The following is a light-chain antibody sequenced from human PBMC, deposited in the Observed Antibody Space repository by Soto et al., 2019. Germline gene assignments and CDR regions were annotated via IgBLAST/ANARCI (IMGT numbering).Light chain of an antibody. CDR3: QQLFMYPPT. CDR2: GAS. Sequence: IQLTQSPSSLSASVRDRVTITCRASQGIIHYLAWYQQKPGKAPKLLIYGASTLQSGVPSRFGGSVSGTDFTLTVSSMQPEDFATYYCQQLFMYPPTFGPGTKVNIK. CDR1: QGIIHY. V-gene: IGKV1-9*01. J-gene: IGKJ3*01.